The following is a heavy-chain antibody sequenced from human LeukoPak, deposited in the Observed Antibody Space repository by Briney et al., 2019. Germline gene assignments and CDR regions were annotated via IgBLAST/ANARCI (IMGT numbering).Heavy chain of an antibody. V-gene: IGHV3-21*01. CDR2: ISSSSSYI. J-gene: IGHJ5*02. Sequence: GGSLRLSCAASGCTFSSYSMNWVRQAPGKGLEWVSSISSSSSYIYYADSVKGRFTISRDNAKNSLYLQMNSLRAEDTAVYYCARGSGDTALYNWFDPWGQGTLVTVSS. CDR1: GCTFSSYS. CDR3: ARGSGDTALYNWFDP. D-gene: IGHD5-18*01.